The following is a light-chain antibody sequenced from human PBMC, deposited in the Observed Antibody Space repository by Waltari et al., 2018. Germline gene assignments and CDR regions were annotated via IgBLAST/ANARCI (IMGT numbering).Light chain of an antibody. CDR1: SNDVGGYGH. J-gene: IGLJ1*01. Sequence: QSALTQPASVSGSPGQSVSISCTGTSNDVGGYGHVSWYQQFPGKAPKRMIYEVSYRPSGVSSRFSGSKSGNTASLTISGLQAEDEAVYYCSSHTSTVPHVFGTGTKVTVV. CDR2: EVS. V-gene: IGLV2-14*01. CDR3: SSHTSTVPHV.